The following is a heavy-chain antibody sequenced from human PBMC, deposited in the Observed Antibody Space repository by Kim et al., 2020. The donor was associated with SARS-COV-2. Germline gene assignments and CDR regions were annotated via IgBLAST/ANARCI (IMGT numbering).Heavy chain of an antibody. J-gene: IGHJ5*02. D-gene: IGHD3-10*01. CDR2: INTNTGNP. CDR1: GYTFTSYA. Sequence: ASVKVSCKASGYTFTSYAMNWVRQAPGQGLEWMGWINTNTGNPTYAQGFTGRFVFSLDTSVSTAYLQISSLKAEDTAVYYCAREHGSLLWFGGGVGEHNWFDPWGQGTLVTVSS. V-gene: IGHV7-4-1*02. CDR3: AREHGSLLWFGGGVGEHNWFDP.